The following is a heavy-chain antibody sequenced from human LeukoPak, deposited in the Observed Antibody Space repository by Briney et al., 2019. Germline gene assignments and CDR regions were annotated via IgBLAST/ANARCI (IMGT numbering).Heavy chain of an antibody. D-gene: IGHD3-3*01. V-gene: IGHV3-23*01. CDR1: GFTFSSYS. Sequence: PGGSLRLSCAASGFTFSSYSMNWVRQAPGKGLEWVSAISGSGGSTYYADSVKGRFTISRDNSKNTLYLQMNSLRAEDTAVYYCAKDRITIFGVVIIAPDFDYWGQGTLVTVSS. CDR3: AKDRITIFGVVIIAPDFDY. J-gene: IGHJ4*02. CDR2: ISGSGGST.